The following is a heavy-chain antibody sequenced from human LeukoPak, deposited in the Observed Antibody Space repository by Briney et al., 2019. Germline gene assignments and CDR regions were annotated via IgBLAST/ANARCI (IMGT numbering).Heavy chain of an antibody. CDR2: IRYDGSNK. CDR3: AKFVGEWELLDY. D-gene: IGHD1-26*01. V-gene: IGHV3-30*02. Sequence: PGGSLRLSCAASGFTFSSYGMHWVRQAPGKGLEWVAFIRYDGSNKYYADSVKGRFTISRDNSKNTLYLQMNSLRAEDTAVYYCAKFVGEWELLDYWGQGTLVTVSS. J-gene: IGHJ4*02. CDR1: GFTFSSYG.